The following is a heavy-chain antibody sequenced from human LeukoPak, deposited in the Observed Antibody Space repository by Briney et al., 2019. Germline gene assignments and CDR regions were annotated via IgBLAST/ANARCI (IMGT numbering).Heavy chain of an antibody. J-gene: IGHJ3*02. CDR1: GGTFSSYA. CDR2: IIPIFGTA. Sequence: ASVKVFCKASGGTFSSYAISWVRQAPGQGLEWMGGIIPIFGTANYAQKFQGRVTITTDESTSTAYMELSSLRSEDTAVYYCARNHRIEQQLVDDAFDIWGQGTMVTVSS. D-gene: IGHD6-13*01. CDR3: ARNHRIEQQLVDDAFDI. V-gene: IGHV1-69*05.